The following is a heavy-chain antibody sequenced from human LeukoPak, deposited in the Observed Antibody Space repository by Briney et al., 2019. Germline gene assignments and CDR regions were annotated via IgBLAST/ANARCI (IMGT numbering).Heavy chain of an antibody. Sequence: SETLSLTCTVSGGSISSYYWSWIRQPPGKGLEWIGYIYYSGSTNYNPSLKSRVNISVDTSKNQFSLKLSSVTAADTAVYYCARVPYCSGGSCPDAFDIWGQGTMVTVSS. CDR1: GGSISSYY. V-gene: IGHV4-59*01. J-gene: IGHJ3*02. CDR3: ARVPYCSGGSCPDAFDI. CDR2: IYYSGST. D-gene: IGHD2-15*01.